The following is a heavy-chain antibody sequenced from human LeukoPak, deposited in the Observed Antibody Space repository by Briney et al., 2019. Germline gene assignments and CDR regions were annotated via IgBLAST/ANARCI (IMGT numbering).Heavy chain of an antibody. J-gene: IGHJ6*03. D-gene: IGHD3-3*01. CDR1: GFTFSGYG. V-gene: IGHV3-33*06. CDR2: IWYDGSNK. Sequence: PGRSLRLSCAASGFTFSGYGMHWVCQAPGTGLGWVAVIWYDGSNKYYADSVKGRFTISRDNSKNTLYLQMHSLRADDTAVYYCAKSGAYDHYYMDVWGKGTMVTVSS. CDR3: AKSGAYDHYYMDV.